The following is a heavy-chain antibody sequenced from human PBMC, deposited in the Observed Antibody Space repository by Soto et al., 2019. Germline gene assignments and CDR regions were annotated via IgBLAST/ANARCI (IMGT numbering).Heavy chain of an antibody. V-gene: IGHV3-53*01. CDR2: IHSGETT. J-gene: IGHJ4*02. D-gene: IGHD2-21*02. CDR1: GFNVNSDY. Sequence: GGSLRLSCAASGFNVNSDYMNWVRQTPGKGLEWVASIHSGETTYYADSVRGRSTISSDKSKNTLYFQLSSLRIEDTAVYYCTRDGRGLGRLSLFEYWGQGVLVTVSS. CDR3: TRDGRGLGRLSLFEY.